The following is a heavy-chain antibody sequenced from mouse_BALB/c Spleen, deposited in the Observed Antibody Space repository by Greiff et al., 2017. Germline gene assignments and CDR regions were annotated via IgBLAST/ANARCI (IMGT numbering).Heavy chain of an antibody. J-gene: IGHJ2*01. Sequence: EVQLVESGPGLVKPSQSLSLTCTVTGYSITSDYAWNWIRQFPGNKLEWMGYISYSGSTSYNPSLKSRISITRDTSKNQFFLQLNSVTTEDTATYYCARRRFTLDYWGQGTTLTVSS. CDR2: ISYSGST. CDR3: ARRRFTLDY. V-gene: IGHV3-2*02. CDR1: GYSITSDYA.